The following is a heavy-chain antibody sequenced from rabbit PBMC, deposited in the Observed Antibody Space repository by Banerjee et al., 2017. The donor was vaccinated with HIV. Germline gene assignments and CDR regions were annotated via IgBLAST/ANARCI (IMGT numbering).Heavy chain of an antibody. J-gene: IGHJ2*01. CDR2: IYNGDGST. Sequence: QSLEESGGGLVKPEGSLTLTCKASGFDLSSYYYMCWVRQAPGKGLEWIACIYNGDGSTDYASWVNGRFTISSDNAQNTVDLQMTSLTAADTATYFCARSGAGYGYRTGDGFDPWGPGTLVTVS. CDR1: GFDLSSYYY. V-gene: IGHV1S43*01. D-gene: IGHD6-1*01. CDR3: ARSGAGYGYRTGDGFDP.